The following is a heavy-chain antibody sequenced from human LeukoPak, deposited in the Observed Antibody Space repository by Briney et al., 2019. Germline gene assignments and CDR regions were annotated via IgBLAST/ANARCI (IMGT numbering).Heavy chain of an antibody. CDR1: DFTVGSNY. J-gene: IGHJ1*01. CDR3: ARDGDDTTNW. Sequence: PGGSLILSCAASDFTVGSNYMTWVRQAPGKGLEWVSVIYSGGKTFYADSVKGRFTISRDDSKNTLYLQMNSLRAEDTAIYYCARDGDDTTNWWGQGTLVTVSS. D-gene: IGHD2-8*01. CDR2: IYSGGKT. V-gene: IGHV3-53*01.